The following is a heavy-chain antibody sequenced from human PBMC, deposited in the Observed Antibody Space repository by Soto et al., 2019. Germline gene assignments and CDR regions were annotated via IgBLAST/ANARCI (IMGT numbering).Heavy chain of an antibody. V-gene: IGHV1-3*01. J-gene: IGHJ6*03. CDR3: ARRAAAYYYYRDV. Sequence: QVQLVQSGAEVKKPGASVKVSCKASGYTFTSYAMHWLRQAPGQRVEWMGWINAGNGNTKYSQKFQGRVTITRDTSASTAYMELSSLRSEDTAVYYCARRAAAYYYYRDVWGKGTTVTVSS. CDR1: GYTFTSYA. CDR2: INAGNGNT. D-gene: IGHD2-15*01.